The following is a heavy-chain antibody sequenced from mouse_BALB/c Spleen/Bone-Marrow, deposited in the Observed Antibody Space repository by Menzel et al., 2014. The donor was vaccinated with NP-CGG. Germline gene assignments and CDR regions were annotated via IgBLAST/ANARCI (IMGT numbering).Heavy chain of an antibody. CDR3: SRLGYYGGFAY. J-gene: IGHJ3*01. Sequence: EVKLQESGGGLVQPGGSLKLSCAAPGFDFSRYWMSWVRQAPGKGLEWIGEINPDSNTVNYTPSLKDKFIISRDNAKNTLYLQMSKVRSEDTALYYCSRLGYYGGFAYWGQGTLVTVSA. D-gene: IGHD2-3*01. CDR1: GFDFSRYW. V-gene: IGHV4-1*02. CDR2: INPDSNTV.